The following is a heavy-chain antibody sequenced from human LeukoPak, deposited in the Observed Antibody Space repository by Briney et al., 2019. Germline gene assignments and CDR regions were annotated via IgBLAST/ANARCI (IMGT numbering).Heavy chain of an antibody. V-gene: IGHV4-4*07. J-gene: IGHJ4*02. CDR3: ARDGYYDILTGYYPLDY. CDR1: GGSISSYY. D-gene: IGHD3-9*01. CDR2: IYTSGST. Sequence: SETLSLTCTVSGGSISSYYWSWIRPPAGKGLEWIGRIYTSGSTNYNPSLKSRVTMSVDTSKNQFSLKLSSVTAADTAVYYCARDGYYDILTGYYPLDYWGQGTLVTVSS.